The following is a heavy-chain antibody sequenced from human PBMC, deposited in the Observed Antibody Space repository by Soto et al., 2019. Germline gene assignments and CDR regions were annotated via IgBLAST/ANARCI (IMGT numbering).Heavy chain of an antibody. Sequence: SETLSLTCAVYGGPFSGYSWGWIPRPPGKGPEWIGEINHSGSTNYNPSLKRRVTISVDTSKNQFSLKLSSVTAADTAVYYCARNSLVGERHPYYYGMDVWGQGTTVTVSS. CDR1: GGPFSGYS. CDR3: ARNSLVGERHPYYYGMDV. J-gene: IGHJ6*02. D-gene: IGHD6-6*01. V-gene: IGHV4-34*01. CDR2: INHSGST.